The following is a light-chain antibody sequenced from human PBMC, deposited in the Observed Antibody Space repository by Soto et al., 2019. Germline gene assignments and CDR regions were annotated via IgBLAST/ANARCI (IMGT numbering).Light chain of an antibody. V-gene: IGKV1-5*02. Sequence: DTQMTQSPSTLSASVGDRVSIICRASQTISSWLAWYQHRPGKAPKLLIYDASTLESGVPSRFSGSGSGTEFTLTINNLQPDDLATYICQQYKSYSTFGRGTKV. CDR2: DAS. J-gene: IGKJ1*01. CDR1: QTISSW. CDR3: QQYKSYST.